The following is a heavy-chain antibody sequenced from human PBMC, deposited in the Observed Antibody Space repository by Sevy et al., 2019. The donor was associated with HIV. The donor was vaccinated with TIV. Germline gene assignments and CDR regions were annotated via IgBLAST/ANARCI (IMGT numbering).Heavy chain of an antibody. D-gene: IGHD1-26*01. V-gene: IGHV3-21*06. CDR1: GFTFITYN. CDR2: VSGSSNYI. CDR3: AGGPPDGSYDYFDY. J-gene: IGHJ4*02. Sequence: GGSLRLSCAASGFTFITYNMNWVRQAPGKGLDWVSSVSGSSNYIYYSESLKGRFIISRDNAKNTLYLQINSLRADDTAVYYCAGGPPDGSYDYFDYWGQGTLVTVSS.